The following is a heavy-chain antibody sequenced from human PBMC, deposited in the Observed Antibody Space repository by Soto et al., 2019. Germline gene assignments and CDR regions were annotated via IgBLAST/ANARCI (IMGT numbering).Heavy chain of an antibody. D-gene: IGHD6-13*01. J-gene: IGHJ5*02. Sequence: GESQTLSCAASGFTFISYAMSCVRQAPGKGLEWVSAISDSGGSTYYADSVKGRFTISRDNSKNTLYLQMNSLRAEEKAVYYCAKDRWYSSSWYQVGFDPWGQGALVTVSS. CDR3: AKDRWYSSSWYQVGFDP. V-gene: IGHV3-23*01. CDR1: GFTFISYA. CDR2: ISDSGGST.